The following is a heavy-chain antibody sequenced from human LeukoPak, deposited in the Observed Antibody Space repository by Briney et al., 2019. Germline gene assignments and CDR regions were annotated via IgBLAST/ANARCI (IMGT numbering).Heavy chain of an antibody. Sequence: GGSLRLSCVASGFTFSNCAMSWVRQAPGKGLEWVATISDSGGNTHYSDSVKGRFTISRDNSKNTLFQQMNSLRAEDRAVYYCAKDVPPVTGTDLLFDYWGQGTLVTVSS. CDR3: AKDVPPVTGTDLLFDY. D-gene: IGHD3/OR15-3a*01. V-gene: IGHV3-23*01. CDR1: GFTFSNCA. J-gene: IGHJ4*02. CDR2: ISDSGGNT.